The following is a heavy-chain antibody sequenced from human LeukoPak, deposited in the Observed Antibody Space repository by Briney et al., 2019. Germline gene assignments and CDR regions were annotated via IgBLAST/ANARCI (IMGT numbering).Heavy chain of an antibody. Sequence: SETLSLTCAVYGGSFSGYYWSWIRQPPGKGLEWIGEINHSGSTNYNPSLKSRVTISVDTSKNQFSLKLSSVTAADTAVYYCARAPPPPIDIVVVPAAHSDWFDPWGQGTLVTASS. D-gene: IGHD2-2*01. CDR1: GGSFSGYY. V-gene: IGHV4-34*01. CDR3: ARAPPPPIDIVVVPAAHSDWFDP. CDR2: INHSGST. J-gene: IGHJ5*02.